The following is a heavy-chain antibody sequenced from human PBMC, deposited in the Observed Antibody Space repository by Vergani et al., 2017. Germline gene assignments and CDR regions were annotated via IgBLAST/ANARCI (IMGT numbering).Heavy chain of an antibody. CDR2: ISWNSGSI. CDR3: AKDYASRGLGWFDP. CDR1: GFTFDDYA. D-gene: IGHD3-10*01. J-gene: IGHJ5*02. Sequence: EVQLVESGGGLVQPGRSLRLSCAASGFTFDDYAMHWVRQAPGKGLEWVSGISWNSGSIGYADSVKGRFIVSRDNAKNSLYLQMNSLRPEDTALYYCAKDYASRGLGWFDPWGQGTLVTVSS. V-gene: IGHV3-9*01.